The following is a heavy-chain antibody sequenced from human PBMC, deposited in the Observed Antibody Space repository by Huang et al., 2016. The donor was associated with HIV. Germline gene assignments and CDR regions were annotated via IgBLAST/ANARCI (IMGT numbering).Heavy chain of an antibody. CDR2: IIPMLGKG. D-gene: IGHD1-1*01. Sequence: QVQLVQSGAEVKKPGSSVKVSCKASGGTLSSYAVRWVRQAPGQGLEWMGGIIPMLGKGNNGHKLEVRVTGTGDELTNRAYMELTRLRYEDTAVYYCVTTEKHQLGLDHYYYMDVWGKGTTVTVSS. V-gene: IGHV1-69*13. CDR1: GGTLSSYA. J-gene: IGHJ6*03. CDR3: VTTEKHQLGLDHYYYMDV.